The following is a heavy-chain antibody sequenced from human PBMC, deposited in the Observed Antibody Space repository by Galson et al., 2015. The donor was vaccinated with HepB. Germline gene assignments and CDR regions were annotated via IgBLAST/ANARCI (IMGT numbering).Heavy chain of an antibody. CDR3: ARDLRAFSSDWYYFDY. J-gene: IGHJ4*02. Sequence: SLRLSCAASGFTVSNNYMSWVRQAPGKGLEWVSVIYSGGTTYYADSVKGRFTISRDNSENTVFLQMNRLSVEDTAVYYCARDLRAFSSDWYYFDYWGQGTLVTVSS. D-gene: IGHD6-19*01. CDR1: GFTVSNNY. CDR2: IYSGGTT. V-gene: IGHV3-66*01.